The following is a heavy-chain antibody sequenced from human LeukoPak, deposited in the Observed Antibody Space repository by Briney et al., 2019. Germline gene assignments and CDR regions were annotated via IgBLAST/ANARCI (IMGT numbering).Heavy chain of an antibody. CDR1: GFTFSSYA. V-gene: IGHV3-23*01. Sequence: GGSLRLSCAASGFTFSSYAMSWVRQAPGKGLEWVSAISGSGGSTYYADSVKGRFTISRDNSKNTLYLQMSSLRAEDTAVYYCAKDLGESGIAAAGCFDYWGQGTLVTVSS. D-gene: IGHD6-13*01. CDR2: ISGSGGST. J-gene: IGHJ4*02. CDR3: AKDLGESGIAAAGCFDY.